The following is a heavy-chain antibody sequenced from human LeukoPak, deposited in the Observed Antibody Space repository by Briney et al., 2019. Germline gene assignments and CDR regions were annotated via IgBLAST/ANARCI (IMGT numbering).Heavy chain of an antibody. V-gene: IGHV3-15*01. J-gene: IGHJ4*02. CDR2: IKSKTDGGTT. CDR3: TTALAYCSSTSCYSDIDY. Sequence: GGSLRLSCAASGFTFSNAWMSSVRQAPGKGLEWVGRIKSKTDGGTTDYAAPVKGRFTISRDDSKNTLYLQMNSLKTEDTAVYYCTTALAYCSSTSCYSDIDYWGQGTLVTVSS. D-gene: IGHD2-2*02. CDR1: GFTFSNAW.